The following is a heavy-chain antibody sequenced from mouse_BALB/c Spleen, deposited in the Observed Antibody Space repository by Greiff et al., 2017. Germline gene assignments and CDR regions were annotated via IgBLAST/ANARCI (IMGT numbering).Heavy chain of an antibody. Sequence: VQLKESGPELVKPGASVKISCKASGYSFTGYYMHWVKQSHVKSLEWIGRINPYNGATSYNQNFKDKASLTVDKSSSTAYMELHSLTSEDSAVYYCARGIAMDYWGQGTSVTVSS. J-gene: IGHJ4*01. CDR1: GYSFTGYY. CDR3: ARGIAMDY. CDR2: INPYNGAT. V-gene: IGHV1-31*01.